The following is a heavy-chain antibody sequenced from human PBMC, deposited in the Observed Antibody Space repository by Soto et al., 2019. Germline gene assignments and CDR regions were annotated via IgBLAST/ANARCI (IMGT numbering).Heavy chain of an antibody. CDR2: ITPIFDTA. CDR3: AKSGITTVRGGQRPYKYSGMDD. V-gene: IGHV1-69*01. CDR1: GGSFSTSV. J-gene: IGHJ6*02. Sequence: QVQLVQSGAEVKKPGSSVKVSCKASGGSFSTSVITWVRQAPGQGLEWMGGITPIFDTADYAENYQGRVTITDDEATTTNYVELTSLTSDDKAVYYCAKSGITTVRGGQRPYKYSGMDDWGQGTKVTVAS. D-gene: IGHD3-10*01.